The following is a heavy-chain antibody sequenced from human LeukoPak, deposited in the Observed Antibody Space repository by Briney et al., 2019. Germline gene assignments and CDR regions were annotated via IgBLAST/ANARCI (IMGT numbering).Heavy chain of an antibody. J-gene: IGHJ4*02. CDR2: IYPGDSDT. V-gene: IGHV5-51*01. D-gene: IGHD6-19*01. CDR3: ARRSEDSSGWRF. CDR1: GYTYTSYW. Sequence: GESLKISCKGSGYTYTSYWIVCVRPTPGKALEWLGIIYPGDSDTRYSPSFQGQVTISADKSISPAYLQWSSLKASDTAMYYCARRSEDSSGWRFWGQGTLVTVSS.